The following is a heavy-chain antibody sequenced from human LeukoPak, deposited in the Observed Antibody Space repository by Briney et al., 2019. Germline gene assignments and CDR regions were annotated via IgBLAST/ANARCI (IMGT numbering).Heavy chain of an antibody. J-gene: IGHJ4*02. CDR2: IYYSGST. D-gene: IGHD3-22*01. CDR3: ARSGYDSSGYYPSVFDY. Sequence: SETLSLTCTVSGGSISSYYWSWIRQPPGKGLKWIGYIYYSGSTNYNPSLKSRVTMSVDTSKNQFSLKLSSVTAADTAVYYCARSGYDSSGYYPSVFDYWGQGTLVTVSS. V-gene: IGHV4-59*12. CDR1: GGSISSYY.